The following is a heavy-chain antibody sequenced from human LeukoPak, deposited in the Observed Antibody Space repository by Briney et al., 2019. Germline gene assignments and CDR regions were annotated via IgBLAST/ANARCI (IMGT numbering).Heavy chain of an antibody. CDR2: ISGTGNTI. D-gene: IGHD3-3*01. CDR1: GFTFSSYE. J-gene: IGHJ4*02. V-gene: IGHV3-48*03. Sequence: PGGSLRLSCAASGFTFSSYEMNWVRQAPGKGLEWLSYISGTGNTIYYADSVKGRFTISRDNAKNSLFLQMNSLRAEDTAVYYCARDTDFWSGHSQFFDFWGQGTLVTVSS. CDR3: ARDTDFWSGHSQFFDF.